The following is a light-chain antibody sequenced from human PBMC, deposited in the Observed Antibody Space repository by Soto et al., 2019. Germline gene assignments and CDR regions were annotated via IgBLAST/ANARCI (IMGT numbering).Light chain of an antibody. CDR2: DTF. CDR3: HQYNNWPPYT. Sequence: EIVMTQSPATLSVSPGERATLSCRAGQSVSSNLAWYQQKPGQAPRLLIYDTFTRATGIPARFSGSESGTEFTLTISSLQSEDFAVYYCHQYNNWPPYTFGQGTNLEIK. CDR1: QSVSSN. J-gene: IGKJ2*01. V-gene: IGKV3-15*01.